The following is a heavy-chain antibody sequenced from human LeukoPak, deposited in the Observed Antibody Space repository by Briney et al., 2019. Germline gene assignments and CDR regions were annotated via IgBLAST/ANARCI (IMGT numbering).Heavy chain of an antibody. V-gene: IGHV1-69*05. Sequence: EASVKVSCKASGGTFSSYAISWVRQAPGQGLEWMGGIIPIFGTANYAQKFQGRVTITTDESTSTAYMELSSLRSEDTAVYYCARELSSGWGPYFDYWGQGTLVTVSS. J-gene: IGHJ4*02. CDR2: IIPIFGTA. CDR1: GGTFSSYA. CDR3: ARELSSGWGPYFDY. D-gene: IGHD6-19*01.